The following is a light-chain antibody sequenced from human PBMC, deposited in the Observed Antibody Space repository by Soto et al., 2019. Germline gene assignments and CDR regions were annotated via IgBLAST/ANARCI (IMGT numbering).Light chain of an antibody. CDR2: GVS. CDR3: QQYGSSGT. CDR1: QSVSSTY. Sequence: DRVPLSCRARQSVSSTYLAWYQQKPGQAPRLLIYGVSSRATGIPDRFSGSGSGTDFTLTISRLEPEDFAVYYCQQYGSSGTFGQGTKVDI. J-gene: IGKJ1*01. V-gene: IGKV3-20*01.